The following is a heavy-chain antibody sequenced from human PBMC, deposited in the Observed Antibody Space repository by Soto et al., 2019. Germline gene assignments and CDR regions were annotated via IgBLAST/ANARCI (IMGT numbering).Heavy chain of an antibody. CDR1: GFTFSNAW. CDR2: IKSKTDGGTT. J-gene: IGHJ6*03. D-gene: IGHD3-3*01. V-gene: IGHV3-15*01. Sequence: GGSLRLSCAASGFTFSNAWMSWVRQAPGKGLEWVGRIKSKTDGGTTDYAAPVKGRFTISRDDSKNTLYLQMNSLKTEDTAVYYCTTGWTFWSGYLIDLDPYYYYMDVWGKGTTVTVSS. CDR3: TTGWTFWSGYLIDLDPYYYYMDV.